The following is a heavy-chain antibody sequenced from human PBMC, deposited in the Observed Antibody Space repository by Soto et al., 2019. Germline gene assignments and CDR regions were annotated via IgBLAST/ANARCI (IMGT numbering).Heavy chain of an antibody. Sequence: GGSLRLSCAASGFTFSNAWMNWVRQAPGKGLEWVSRIKSKTDGGTTDYAAPVKGRFTISRDDSKTTLYLQVNSLKTEDTAVYYCTTDSSSWSSGVFDHWGQGTLVTVSS. CDR3: TTDSSSWSSGVFDH. D-gene: IGHD6-13*01. J-gene: IGHJ4*02. CDR1: GFTFSNAW. CDR2: IKSKTDGGTT. V-gene: IGHV3-15*07.